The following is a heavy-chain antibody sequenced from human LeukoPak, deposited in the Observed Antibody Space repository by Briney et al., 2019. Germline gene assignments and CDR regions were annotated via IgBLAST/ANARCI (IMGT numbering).Heavy chain of an antibody. CDR2: ISSSSSYI. J-gene: IGHJ4*02. Sequence: GGSLRLSCAASGFTFSSYSMNWVRQAPGKGLEWVSSISSSSSYIYYADSVKGRFTISRDNAKNSLYLQMNSLRAEDTAVYYCARVKHYYDSSGYRGDLDYWGQGTLVPVSS. V-gene: IGHV3-21*01. CDR3: ARVKHYYDSSGYRGDLDY. D-gene: IGHD3-22*01. CDR1: GFTFSSYS.